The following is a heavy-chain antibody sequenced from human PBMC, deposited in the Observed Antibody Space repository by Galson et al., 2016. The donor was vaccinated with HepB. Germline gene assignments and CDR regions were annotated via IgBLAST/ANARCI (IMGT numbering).Heavy chain of an antibody. V-gene: IGHV3-9*01. CDR2: ISWNSDSI. CDR3: AKSDCSSTSCFPDY. D-gene: IGHD2-2*01. Sequence: SLRLSCAASGFTFDDYAMHWVRQVPGKGLEWVSGISWNSDSIGYADSVKGRFTISRDNAKNSLYLQMNSLRAEDTALYYCAKSDCSSTSCFPDYWGQGTLVTVSS. J-gene: IGHJ4*02. CDR1: GFTFDDYA.